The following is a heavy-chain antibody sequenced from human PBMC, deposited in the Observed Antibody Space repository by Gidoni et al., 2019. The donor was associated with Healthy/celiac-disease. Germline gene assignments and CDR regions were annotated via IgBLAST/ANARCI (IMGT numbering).Heavy chain of an antibody. J-gene: IGHJ4*02. D-gene: IGHD2-8*01. CDR3: ARGRYCTNGVCYTDFDY. CDR2: MNPNSGNT. Sequence: QVQLVQSGAEVKKPGASVKVSCKASGYTFTSYDINWVRQATGQGLEWMGWMNPNSGNTGYAQKFQGRVTMTRNTSISTAYMELSSLRSEDTAVYYCARGRYCTNGVCYTDFDYWGQGTLVTVSS. V-gene: IGHV1-8*01. CDR1: GYTFTSYD.